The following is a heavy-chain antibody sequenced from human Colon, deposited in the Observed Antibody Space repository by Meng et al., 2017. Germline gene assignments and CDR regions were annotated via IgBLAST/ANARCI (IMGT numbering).Heavy chain of an antibody. J-gene: IGHJ3*02. CDR1: GYSISSGSY. D-gene: IGHD2-2*01. CDR3: AKNGTDCICPGCPPRRDAFEI. CDR2: IYHSGST. Sequence: SETLSLTCAVSGYSISSGSYWGWIRQPPGKGLEWIATIYHSGSTYYNPSLKSRVTISVDTSKNQFSLTLTSVTAADTAIYYCAKNGTDCICPGCPPRRDAFEIWGQGAMVTVSS. V-gene: IGHV4-38-2*01.